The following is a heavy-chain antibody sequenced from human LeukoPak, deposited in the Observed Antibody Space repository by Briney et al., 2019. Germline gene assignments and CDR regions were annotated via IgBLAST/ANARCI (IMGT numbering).Heavy chain of an antibody. V-gene: IGHV4-34*01. D-gene: IGHD3-9*01. CDR2: INYSGSA. J-gene: IGHJ6*02. Sequence: SETLSLTCGVYGGSFSGYYWSWIRQPPGKGLEWLGEINYSGSANYNPSPNRRVTISVDTSKNQFSLRLSAVTAADTAVYYCARHVEPLYDILTGFYYYYGMDVWGQGTTVTVSS. CDR3: ARHVEPLYDILTGFYYYYGMDV. CDR1: GGSFSGYY.